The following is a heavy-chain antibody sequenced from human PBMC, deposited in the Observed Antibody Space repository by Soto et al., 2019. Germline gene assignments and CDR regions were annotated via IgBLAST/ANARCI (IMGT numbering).Heavy chain of an antibody. CDR1: GLTFSSYV. D-gene: IGHD2-2*01. CDR2: ITGSGVST. Sequence: EVQLLASGGGLVQPGGSLRLSCAASGLTFSSYVMTWVRQAPGKGLEWVSAITGSGVSTYYADSAKGRFTISRDNSRNTLYLQMNSLRAEDTAVFYCAKESTSGTTLDYWGQGTLVTVSS. CDR3: AKESTSGTTLDY. J-gene: IGHJ4*02. V-gene: IGHV3-23*01.